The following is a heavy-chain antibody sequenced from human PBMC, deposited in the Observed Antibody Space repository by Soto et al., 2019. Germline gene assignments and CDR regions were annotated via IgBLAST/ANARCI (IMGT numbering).Heavy chain of an antibody. CDR1: GLNFDDFA. V-gene: IGHV3-9*01. CDR2: ITWNSRVL. CDR3: AKVRYDFCSPYYFDS. Sequence: EVQLVESGGRLVQPGRSLRLSCVGTGLNFDDFAMHWVRQAPGKGLEWVSGITWNSRVLAYADSVKGRFTICRDNARNSLYLQMDSLRDEDTALYYCAKVRYDFCSPYYFDSWGQGTLVTVSS. J-gene: IGHJ4*02. D-gene: IGHD3-3*01.